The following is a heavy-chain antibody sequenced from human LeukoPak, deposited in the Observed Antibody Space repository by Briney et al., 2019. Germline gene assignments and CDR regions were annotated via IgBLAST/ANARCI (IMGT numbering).Heavy chain of an antibody. V-gene: IGHV3-48*04. J-gene: IGHJ4*02. Sequence: GGSLRLSCAASGFTFSSYSMNWVRQAPGRGLEWVSYISSSGSTIYYADSVKGRFTVSRDNARNSLYLQMNSLRAEDTAVYYCAIEGYCSSTNCPPFDYWGQGTLVTVSS. CDR3: AIEGYCSSTNCPPFDY. D-gene: IGHD2-2*01. CDR1: GFTFSSYS. CDR2: ISSSGSTI.